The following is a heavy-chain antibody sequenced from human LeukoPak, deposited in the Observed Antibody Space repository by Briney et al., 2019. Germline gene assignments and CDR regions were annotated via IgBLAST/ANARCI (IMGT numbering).Heavy chain of an antibody. J-gene: IGHJ4*02. Sequence: GGPLRLSCAASGFTFSSYAMSWVRQAPGKGLEWVSAISGSGGSTYYADSVKGRFTISRDNSKNTLYLQMDSLRAGDTAVYYCASRNSSGWYWYFDYWGQGTLVTVSS. V-gene: IGHV3-23*01. CDR2: ISGSGGST. CDR3: ASRNSSGWYWYFDY. CDR1: GFTFSSYA. D-gene: IGHD6-19*01.